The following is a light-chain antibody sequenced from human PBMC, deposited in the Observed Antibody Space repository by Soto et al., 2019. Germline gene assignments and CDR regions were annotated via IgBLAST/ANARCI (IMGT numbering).Light chain of an antibody. CDR2: DTS. J-gene: IGKJ2*01. CDR3: QQYNIWPST. V-gene: IGKV3-15*01. Sequence: EVARTQSPATLSVSPGERATLSCRASRSVCSNLAWYQQKPGQTPRVLVYDTSPWATGMPARLSRSSSGTEFTLTSSSLQSEDFAVYDCQQYNIWPSTFAQGTKLEIK. CDR1: RSVCSN.